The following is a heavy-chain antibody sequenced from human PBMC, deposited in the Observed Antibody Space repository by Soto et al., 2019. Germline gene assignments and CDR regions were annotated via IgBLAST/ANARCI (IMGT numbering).Heavy chain of an antibody. J-gene: IGHJ4*02. CDR1: GLSLTYTEMS. Sequence: LTCTFSGLSLTYTEMSVGWIRQHPGKALGWLAIIYWDDDKRYSPSLKSRLIITKDTSKKRVVLTMTNMDPVDTAIYFCVRLVILCSACAFSSRSFDFWGQGTLIT. CDR3: VRLVILCSACAFSSRSFDF. D-gene: IGHD2-15*01. V-gene: IGHV2-5*02. CDR2: IYWDDDK.